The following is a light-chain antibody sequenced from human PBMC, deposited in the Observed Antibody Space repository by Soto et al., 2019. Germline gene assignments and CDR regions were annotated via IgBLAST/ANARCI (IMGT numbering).Light chain of an antibody. Sequence: DIQMTQSPSSLSASVGDRVTITCRASQSISGSLNWYQQKPGKAPKLLIYAAFSLQSGVPSRFSGSGSGTDFTLTISSLQPEDFALYYCQQRNTWPPITFGQGTRLEIK. V-gene: IGKV1-39*01. CDR2: AAF. J-gene: IGKJ5*01. CDR1: QSISGS. CDR3: QQRNTWPPIT.